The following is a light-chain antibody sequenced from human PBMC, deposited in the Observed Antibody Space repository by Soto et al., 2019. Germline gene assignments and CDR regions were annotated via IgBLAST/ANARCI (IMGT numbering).Light chain of an antibody. V-gene: IGKV1-39*01. Sequence: DIQMTQSPSSLSTSIGDRVTITCRASQNIGNYLNWYQQRPGKAPKLLMYAASALQTGVPSRFGGSGSGTDFNLTITSXHPEDFGTFYCQQAYNTPRTFGQGTKVDTK. CDR1: QNIGNY. CDR2: AAS. CDR3: QQAYNTPRT. J-gene: IGKJ1*01.